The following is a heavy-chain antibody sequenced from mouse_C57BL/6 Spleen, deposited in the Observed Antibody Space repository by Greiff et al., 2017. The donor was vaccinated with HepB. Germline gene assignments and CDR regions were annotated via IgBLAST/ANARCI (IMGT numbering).Heavy chain of an antibody. J-gene: IGHJ2*01. CDR3: ARSEGPSYYFDY. CDR2: ISNGGGST. Sequence: EVKLVESGGGLVQPGGSLKLSCAASGFTFSDYYMYWVRQTPEKRLEWVAYISNGGGSTYYPDTVKGRFTISRDNAKKTLYLQMSRLKSEDTAMYYCARSEGPSYYFDYWGQGTTLTVSS. V-gene: IGHV5-12*01. CDR1: GFTFSDYY.